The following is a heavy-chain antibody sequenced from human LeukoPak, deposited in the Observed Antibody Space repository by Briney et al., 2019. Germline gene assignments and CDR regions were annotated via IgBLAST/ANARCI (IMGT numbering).Heavy chain of an antibody. D-gene: IGHD2-15*01. CDR2: INHSGST. J-gene: IGHJ6*04. V-gene: IGHV4-39*01. CDR1: GGSISSSSYY. Sequence: SETLSLTCTVSGGSISSSSYYWGWIRQPPGKGLEWIGEINHSGSTNYNPSLKSRVTISVDTSKNQFSLKLSSVTAADTAVYYCARLSMLGYCSGGSCSLAMDVWGKGTTVTISS. CDR3: ARLSMLGYCSGGSCSLAMDV.